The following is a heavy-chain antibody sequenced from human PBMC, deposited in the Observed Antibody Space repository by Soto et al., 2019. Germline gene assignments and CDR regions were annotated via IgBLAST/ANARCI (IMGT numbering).Heavy chain of an antibody. V-gene: IGHV1-69*13. D-gene: IGHD6-6*01. CDR2: IIPIFGTA. CDR1: GGTFSSYA. Sequence: SVKVSCKASGGTFSSYAISWVRQAPGQGLEWMGGIIPIFGTANYAQKFQGRVTITADESTSTAYMELSSLRSEDTAVYYCARLIAARGYYYYGMDVWAKGPRSPSP. CDR3: ARLIAARGYYYYGMDV. J-gene: IGHJ6*02.